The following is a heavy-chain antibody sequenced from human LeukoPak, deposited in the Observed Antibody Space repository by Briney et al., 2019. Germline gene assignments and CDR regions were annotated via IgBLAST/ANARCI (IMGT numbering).Heavy chain of an antibody. V-gene: IGHV3-64*01. CDR2: ISSNGGST. D-gene: IGHD4-23*01. J-gene: IGHJ3*02. CDR1: GFTFSSYA. CDR3: ARSPIDYGGSYDAFDI. Sequence: PGGSLRPSCAASGFTFSSYAMHWVRQAPGKGLEYVSAISSNGGSTYYANSVKGRFTISRDNSKNTLYLQMGSLRAEDTAVYYCARSPIDYGGSYDAFDIWGQGTMVTISS.